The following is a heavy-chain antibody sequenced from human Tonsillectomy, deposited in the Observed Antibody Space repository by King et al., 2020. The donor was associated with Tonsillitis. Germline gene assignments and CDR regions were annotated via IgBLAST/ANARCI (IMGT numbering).Heavy chain of an antibody. CDR2: IYHRGSI. CDR3: AKFGDRDDYNLRGGTS. D-gene: IGHD5-24*01. CDR1: GYSISSAYY. J-gene: IGHJ5*02. V-gene: IGHV4-38-2*02. Sequence: VQLVESGPGLVEPSETLSLTCTVSGYSISSAYYWGWIRQPPGKGLEWIGTIYHRGSIYYNPSLKSRVTISVDTSKNKFSLKLTSVTAADTAVYYGAKFGDRDDYNLRGGTSWGQGTLVTVPS.